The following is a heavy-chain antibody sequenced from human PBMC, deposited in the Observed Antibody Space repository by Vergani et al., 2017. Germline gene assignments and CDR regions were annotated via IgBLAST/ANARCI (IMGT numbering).Heavy chain of an antibody. V-gene: IGHV3-23*01. J-gene: IGHJ4*02. CDR3: AGPQGTSAYYYGGFDY. CDR2: ISSDGGST. CDR1: GFTFSTYA. Sequence: EVQLLESGGGLVQPGGSLRLFCAASGFTFSTYAMTWVRQAPGKGLEWVSTISSDGGSTYYADSVKGRFTISRDNSKNTLSLQMNSLTFEDTAIYYCAGPQGTSAYYYGGFDYWGQRILVTVSS. D-gene: IGHD3-22*01.